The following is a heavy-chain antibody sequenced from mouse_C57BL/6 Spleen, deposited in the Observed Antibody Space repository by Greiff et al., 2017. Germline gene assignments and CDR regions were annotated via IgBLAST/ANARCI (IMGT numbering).Heavy chain of an antibody. J-gene: IGHJ2*01. D-gene: IGHD4-1*01. CDR3: ARGSGTRGYYFDY. CDR2: INPNNGGT. Sequence: VQLQQSGPELVKPGASVKISCKASGYTFTDYYMNWVKQSHGKSLEWIGDINPNNGGTSSNQKFKGKATLTVDKPSSTAYMELRSLPSDDSAVYYCARGSGTRGYYFDYWGQGTTLTVSS. V-gene: IGHV1-26*01. CDR1: GYTFTDYY.